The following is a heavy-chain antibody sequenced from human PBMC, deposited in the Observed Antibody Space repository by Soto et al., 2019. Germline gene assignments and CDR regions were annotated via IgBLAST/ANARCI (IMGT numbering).Heavy chain of an antibody. CDR3: ARDGAVAGDSNFDY. CDR1: GYTFSSYA. D-gene: IGHD6-19*01. J-gene: IGHJ4*02. CDR2: INAGNGNT. Sequence: QVQLVQSGAEVKKPGASVKVSCKASGYTFSSYAMHWVRQAPGQRLEWMGWINAGNGNTKYSQKFQGRGTITRDTSASTAYMELSSLSSEDTAVYYCARDGAVAGDSNFDYWGQGTLVTVSS. V-gene: IGHV1-3*01.